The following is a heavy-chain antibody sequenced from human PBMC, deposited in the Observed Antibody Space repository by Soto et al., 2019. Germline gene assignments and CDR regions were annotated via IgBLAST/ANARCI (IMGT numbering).Heavy chain of an antibody. CDR1: GFTFSHAW. Sequence: EVQLVESGGGLVKPGGSLRLSCAASGFTFSHAWMSWVRQAPGKGLEWVGRIKSKTDGGTTDYAAPVKGRFTISRDDSNNTMYLQMHSLKTEDTAVYYCHTESPGYCSSTSCHGGDYGGQGTLVTVSS. D-gene: IGHD2-2*01. CDR3: HTESPGYCSSTSCHGGDY. V-gene: IGHV3-15*01. J-gene: IGHJ4*02. CDR2: IKSKTDGGTT.